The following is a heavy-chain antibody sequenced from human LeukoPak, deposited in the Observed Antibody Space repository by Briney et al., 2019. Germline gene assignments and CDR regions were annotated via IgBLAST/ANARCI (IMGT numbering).Heavy chain of an antibody. CDR3: ARVYIASPGQFDP. CDR2: IYISGST. CDR1: GGSISSGSYY. V-gene: IGHV4-61*02. D-gene: IGHD6-13*01. J-gene: IGHJ5*02. Sequence: SQTLSLTCTVSGGSISSGSYYWSWIRQPAGKGLEWIGRIYISGSTSYNHSLKSRVTISVDTSKNQCSLKLSSVTAADTAVYYCARVYIASPGQFDPWGQGTLVTVSS.